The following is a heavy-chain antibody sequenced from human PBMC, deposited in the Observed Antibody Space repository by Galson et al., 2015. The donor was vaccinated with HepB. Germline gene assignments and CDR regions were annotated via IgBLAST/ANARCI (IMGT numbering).Heavy chain of an antibody. J-gene: IGHJ4*02. CDR2: ISGSGGST. CDR1: GFTFSSYA. D-gene: IGHD1-1*01. Sequence: SLRLSCAASGFTFSSYAMSWVRQAPGMGLEWVSAISGSGGSTYYADSAKGRFTISRDNSKNTLYLQMNSLRAEDTAVYYCAKGNWNDGPFDYWGQGTLVTVSS. V-gene: IGHV3-23*01. CDR3: AKGNWNDGPFDY.